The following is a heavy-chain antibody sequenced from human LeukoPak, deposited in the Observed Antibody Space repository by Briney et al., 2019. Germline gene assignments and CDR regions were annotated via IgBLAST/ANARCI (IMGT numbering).Heavy chain of an antibody. V-gene: IGHV4-34*01. CDR2: INHSGST. D-gene: IGHD2-15*01. J-gene: IGHJ4*02. Sequence: SETLSLTCAVYGGSFSGYYWSWIRQPPGKGLEWIGEINHSGSTIYNPSLKSRVTISVDTSKNQFSLKLSSVTAADTAVYYCARRMDPIDYWGQGTLVTVSS. CDR3: ARRMDPIDY. CDR1: GGSFSGYY.